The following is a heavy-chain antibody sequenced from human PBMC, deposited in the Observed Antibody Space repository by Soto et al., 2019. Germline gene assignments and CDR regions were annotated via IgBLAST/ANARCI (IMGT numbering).Heavy chain of an antibody. CDR2: INPNGGVT. Sequence: QVQLVQSGAEVKKPGASVTVSCRSSGDTFNDYYIHWVRQAPGQGLEWMGWINPNGGVTKYAQKFQGWVSMTRDTSPRTVYMHLSRLRSDDTAVYYCARESGGATATLDYYYFYMDVWGTGTTVTVSS. CDR3: ARESGGATATLDYYYFYMDV. D-gene: IGHD5-12*01. J-gene: IGHJ6*03. V-gene: IGHV1-2*04. CDR1: GDTFNDYY.